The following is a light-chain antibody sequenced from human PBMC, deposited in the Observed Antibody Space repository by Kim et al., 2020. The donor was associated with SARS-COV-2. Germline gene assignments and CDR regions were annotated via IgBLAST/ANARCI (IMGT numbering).Light chain of an antibody. CDR2: DAC. J-gene: IGKJ2*01. CDR1: KEISKY. CDR3: QQYDRIPYT. Sequence: SGSVGDRVTMTGRSSKEISKYVNWCHQKPGNAPKLLIYDACNLETGVPSRFNGSGYVRDFTFTISSLQPEDIGTYYCQQYDRIPYTFGQGTKLEI. V-gene: IGKV1-33*01.